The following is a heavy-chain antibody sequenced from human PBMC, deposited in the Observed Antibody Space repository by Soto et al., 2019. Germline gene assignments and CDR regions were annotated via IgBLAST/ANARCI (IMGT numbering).Heavy chain of an antibody. CDR1: GGSISSGGYY. Sequence: LSITCTVSGGSISSGGYYWSWIRQHPGKGLEWIGYIYYSGSTYYNPSLKSRVTISVDTSKNQFSLKLSSVAAADTAVYYCARDRETGFDYWGQGTLVTVSS. J-gene: IGHJ4*02. V-gene: IGHV4-31*03. CDR2: IYYSGST. CDR3: ARDRETGFDY. D-gene: IGHD1-26*01.